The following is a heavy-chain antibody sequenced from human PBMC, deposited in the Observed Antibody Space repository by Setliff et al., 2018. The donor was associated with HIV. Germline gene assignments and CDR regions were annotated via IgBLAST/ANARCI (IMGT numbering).Heavy chain of an antibody. V-gene: IGHV4-59*11. CDR1: GGSISNHY. CDR2: IYYSGST. D-gene: IGHD6-13*01. Sequence: SETLSLTCIVSGGSISNHYWSWIRQPPGKGLEWIGYIYYSGSTNYNFSLKSRVTISVDTSKNQFSLKLSSVTAADTAVYYCARDHGYRSSPNYYYYMDVWGKGTTVTVSS. CDR3: ARDHGYRSSPNYYYYMDV. J-gene: IGHJ6*03.